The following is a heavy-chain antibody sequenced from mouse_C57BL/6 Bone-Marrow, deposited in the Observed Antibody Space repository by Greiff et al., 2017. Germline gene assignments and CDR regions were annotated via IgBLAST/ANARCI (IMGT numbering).Heavy chain of an antibody. CDR3: AVGTVIISDY. V-gene: IGHV1-82*01. D-gene: IGHD1-1*01. J-gene: IGHJ2*01. CDR1: GYAFSSSW. Sequence: QVQLQQPGPELVKPGASVKISCKASGYAFSSSWMNWVKQRPGKGLEWIGRIYPGDGDTNYNGKFKGKATLTADKSSSTAYMQLSSLTSEDSAVYFCAVGTVIISDYGCQGPTLTVSS. CDR2: IYPGDGDT.